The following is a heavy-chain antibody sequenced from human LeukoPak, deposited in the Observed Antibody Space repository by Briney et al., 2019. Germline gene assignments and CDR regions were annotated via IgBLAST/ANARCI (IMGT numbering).Heavy chain of an antibody. J-gene: IGHJ4*02. Sequence: SETLSLTCSVSGGSISNYYWSWIRQSPGKGPEWIGYIYNSGSTNYSPSLKSRVTISLDTSKKRFSLKLTSVTAADTALYYCATEYCASSSCRFDSWGQGTLVTVSS. CDR3: ATEYCASSSCRFDS. V-gene: IGHV4-59*01. CDR1: GGSISNYY. CDR2: IYNSGST. D-gene: IGHD2-2*01.